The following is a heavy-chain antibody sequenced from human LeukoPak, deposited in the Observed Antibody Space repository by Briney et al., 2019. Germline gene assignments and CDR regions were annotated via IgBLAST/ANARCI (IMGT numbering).Heavy chain of an antibody. CDR3: ARDLGYSGYEGIGH. Sequence: GGSLRLSCAASGFTFDDYGMSWVRQAPGKGLEWVSGINWNGGSTGYADSVKGRFTISRDNAKNSLYLQMNSLRAEDTAVYYCARDLGYSGYEGIGHWGQGTLVTVSS. CDR1: GFTFDDYG. J-gene: IGHJ4*02. D-gene: IGHD5-12*01. CDR2: INWNGGST. V-gene: IGHV3-20*04.